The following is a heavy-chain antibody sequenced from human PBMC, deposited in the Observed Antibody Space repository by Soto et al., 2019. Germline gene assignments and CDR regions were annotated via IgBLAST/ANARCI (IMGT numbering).Heavy chain of an antibody. CDR3: AKALAPGDY. D-gene: IGHD6-6*01. J-gene: IGHJ4*02. V-gene: IGHV3-23*01. CDR2: ISVNGGYT. Sequence: GGSLRLSCTASGFSFSNYAMSWVRQSPGQGLEWVSTISVNGGYTYNADTVKGRFTISRDNSKNTLYLQMNSLRAEDTAVYYCAKALAPGDYWGQGTLVTSPQ. CDR1: GFSFSNYA.